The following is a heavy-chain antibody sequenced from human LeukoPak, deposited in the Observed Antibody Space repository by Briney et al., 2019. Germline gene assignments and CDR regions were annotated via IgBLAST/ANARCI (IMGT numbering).Heavy chain of an antibody. Sequence: PSETLSLTCTVSGVSISSSNSYWGWIRQPPGKGLEWIGSIYYSGNTYYNASLKSQVSISIDMSKNQFSLKLTSVTAADTAVYYCAGEAVAGTGGWGQGTLVTVSS. CDR1: GVSISSSNSY. V-gene: IGHV4-39*02. J-gene: IGHJ4*02. CDR2: IYYSGNT. D-gene: IGHD6-19*01. CDR3: AGEAVAGTGG.